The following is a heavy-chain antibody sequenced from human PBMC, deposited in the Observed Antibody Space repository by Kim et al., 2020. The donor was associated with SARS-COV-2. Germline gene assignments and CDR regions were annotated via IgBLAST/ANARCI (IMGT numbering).Heavy chain of an antibody. Sequence: SETLSLTCTVSGGSISSSSSYWGWIRQPPGKGLEWIGSLYYSGSTYYNPSLKSRVTISVDTSKNQFSLKLSSVTAADTAVYYCARLAYSGGSRYFDYWGQGTLVTVSS. V-gene: IGHV4-39*01. J-gene: IGHJ4*02. CDR3: ARLAYSGGSRYFDY. CDR1: GGSISSSSSY. CDR2: LYYSGST. D-gene: IGHD2-15*01.